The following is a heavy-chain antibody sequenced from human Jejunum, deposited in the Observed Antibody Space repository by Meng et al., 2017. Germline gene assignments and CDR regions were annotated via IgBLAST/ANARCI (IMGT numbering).Heavy chain of an antibody. V-gene: IGHV4-61*01. CDR2: IYYSGST. CDR3: ARVILYSGSYYFDS. CDR1: VDSVSNDNYS. Sequence: SDPGLVRPSGTLPLTCTVSVDSVSNDNYSGSWIRQPPGKGLEWIGYIYYSGSTDHNPSLKSRVTMSVDTSRNQFSLNLSSVTAADTAVYYCARVILYSGSYYFDSWGQGTLVTVSS. D-gene: IGHD1-26*01. J-gene: IGHJ4*02.